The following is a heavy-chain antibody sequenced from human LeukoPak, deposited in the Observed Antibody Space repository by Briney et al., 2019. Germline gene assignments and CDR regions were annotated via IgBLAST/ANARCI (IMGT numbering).Heavy chain of an antibody. V-gene: IGHV3-7*01. CDR2: IKQDGSEK. Sequence: GSLRLSCAASGFTFSSYWMSWVRQAPGKGLEWVANIKQDGSEKHYVDSVKGRFTISRDNAKNSLYLQMNGLRAEDTAVYYCARLYRSGGSCYSCAFDIWGQGTMVTVSS. CDR3: ARLYRSGGSCYSCAFDI. CDR1: GFTFSSYW. J-gene: IGHJ3*02. D-gene: IGHD2-15*01.